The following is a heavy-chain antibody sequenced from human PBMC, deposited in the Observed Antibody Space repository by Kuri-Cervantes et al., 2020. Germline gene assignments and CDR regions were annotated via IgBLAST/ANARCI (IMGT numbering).Heavy chain of an antibody. CDR3: TTETSGYSGGWFDY. J-gene: IGHJ5*01. CDR1: GFTFSSYA. Sequence: GESLKISCAASGFTFSSYAMHWVRQAPGKGLEWVSAISGSGGSTYYADSVKGRFTISRDNSKNTLYLQMNSLKTEDTAVYYCTTETSGYSGGWFDYWGQGTLVTVSS. D-gene: IGHD6-19*01. CDR2: ISGSGGST. V-gene: IGHV3-23*01.